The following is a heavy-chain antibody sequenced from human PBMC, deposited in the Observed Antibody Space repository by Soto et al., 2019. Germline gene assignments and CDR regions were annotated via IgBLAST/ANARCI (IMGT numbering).Heavy chain of an antibody. CDR1: GFTFSSYS. CDR2: ISSSSSYI. V-gene: IGHV3-21*01. CDR3: ASDKEGFYMDV. J-gene: IGHJ6*03. Sequence: EVQLVESGGGLVKPGGSLRLSCAASGFTFSSYSMNWVRQAPGKGLEWVSSISSSSSYIYYADSVKGRFTISRDNAKNSLYLQMNSLRAEDTAVYYCASDKEGFYMDVWGKGTTVTVSS.